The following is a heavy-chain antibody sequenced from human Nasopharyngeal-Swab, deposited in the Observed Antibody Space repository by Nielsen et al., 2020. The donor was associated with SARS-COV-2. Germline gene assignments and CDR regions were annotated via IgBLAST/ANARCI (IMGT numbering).Heavy chain of an antibody. D-gene: IGHD2-2*01. V-gene: IGHV4-31*03. Sequence: SETLSLTCTVSGGSISSGGYFWSWIRQHPGKGLEWIGYIHYTGNTYYNPPLESRLTISLDTSQNQFSLRLSSVTAADTAVYYCARGRQYQLLFIFVEDAFDIWGQGTIVTVSS. CDR1: GGSISSGGYF. CDR3: ARGRQYQLLFIFVEDAFDI. CDR2: IHYTGNT. J-gene: IGHJ3*02.